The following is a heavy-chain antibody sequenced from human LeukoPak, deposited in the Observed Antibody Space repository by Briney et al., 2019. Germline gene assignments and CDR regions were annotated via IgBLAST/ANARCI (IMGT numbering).Heavy chain of an antibody. CDR2: INHSGST. V-gene: IGHV4-34*01. D-gene: IGHD2-15*01. J-gene: IGHJ4*02. CDR1: GGSFSGYY. CDR3: ARGRGFIADY. Sequence: PSETLSLTCAVYGGSFSGYYWSWIRQPPGKGLEWIGEINHSGSTSYNPSLKSRVTISVDTSKNQFSLKLSSVTAADTAVYYCARGRGFIADYWGQGTLVTVSS.